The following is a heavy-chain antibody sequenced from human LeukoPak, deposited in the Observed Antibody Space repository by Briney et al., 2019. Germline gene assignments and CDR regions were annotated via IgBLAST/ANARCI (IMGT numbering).Heavy chain of an antibody. CDR1: GGTFSSYA. V-gene: IGHV1-69*05. D-gene: IGHD4-23*01. J-gene: IGHJ4*02. CDR3: ARDNRWDYGGPGFDY. CDR2: IIPIFGTA. Sequence: SVKVSCKASGGTFSSYAISWVRQAPGQGLEWMGGIIPIFGTANFAQKFQGRITITTDESTSTAYMELSSLRSEDTAVYYCARDNRWDYGGPGFDYWGQGTLVTVSS.